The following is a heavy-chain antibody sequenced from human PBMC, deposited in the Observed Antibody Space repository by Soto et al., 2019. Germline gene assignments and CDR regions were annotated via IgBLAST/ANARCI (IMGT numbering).Heavy chain of an antibody. CDR3: TKSSGGSSSVGMDY. CDR1: GXIFNNYS. D-gene: IGHD2-15*01. Sequence: GSLRLSCAGSGXIFNNYSLNWVRQAPGKGLELVASITRDGYKKYYADSVKGRFTISRDNSRDTLSLQMTYLTIEDSSAYYCTKSSGGSSSVGMDYWGQGTRGTVSS. J-gene: IGHJ4*02. V-gene: IGHV3-30*04. CDR2: ITRDGYKK.